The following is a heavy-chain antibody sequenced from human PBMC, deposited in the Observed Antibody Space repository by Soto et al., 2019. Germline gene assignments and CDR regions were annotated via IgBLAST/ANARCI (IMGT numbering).Heavy chain of an antibody. CDR3: AMYSNNWFQTEVMDF. V-gene: IGHV4-61*01. D-gene: IGHD6-13*01. Sequence: SETLSLTCTVSGGSVSSGTDFWTWIRQPPGKGLEWIGFIYYSGSTNYNLSLKSRVTISVDTSKNQFSLKLTSVTAVDTVVYYCAMYSNNWFQTEVMDFWGQGTTVTVSS. CDR2: IYYSGST. J-gene: IGHJ6*02. CDR1: GGSVSSGTDF.